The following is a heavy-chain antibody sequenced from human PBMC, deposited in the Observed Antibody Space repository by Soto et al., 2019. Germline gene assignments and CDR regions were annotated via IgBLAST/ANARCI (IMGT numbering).Heavy chain of an antibody. CDR1: GGSISSGGYY. V-gene: IGHV4-31*03. CDR3: ARDFKRYSSPPGPLEY. J-gene: IGHJ4*02. CDR2: IYYSGST. D-gene: IGHD6-13*01. Sequence: FQTMFVARTVGGGSISSGGYYCRKNRQHPGKGLEWIGYIYYSGSTYYNPSLKSRVTISVDTSKNQFSLKLSSVTAADTAVYYCARDFKRYSSPPGPLEYWGLGTLVTVSS.